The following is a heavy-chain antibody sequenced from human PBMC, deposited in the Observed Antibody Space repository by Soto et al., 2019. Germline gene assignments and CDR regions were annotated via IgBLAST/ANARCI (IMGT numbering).Heavy chain of an antibody. CDR3: AKEYCGGDCYSRAFDY. Sequence: PGGSLRLSCAASGFTFSSYGMHRVRQAPGKGLEWVAVISYDGSNKYYADSVKGRFTISRDNSKNTLYLQMNSLRAEDTAVYYCAKEYCGGDCYSRAFDYWGQGTLVTVSS. CDR2: ISYDGSNK. D-gene: IGHD2-21*02. V-gene: IGHV3-30*18. CDR1: GFTFSSYG. J-gene: IGHJ4*02.